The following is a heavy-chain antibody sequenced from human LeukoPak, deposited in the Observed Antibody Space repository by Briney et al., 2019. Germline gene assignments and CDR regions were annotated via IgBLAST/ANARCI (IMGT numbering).Heavy chain of an antibody. CDR3: AMGWAIFGVVTKGGFDY. D-gene: IGHD3-3*01. J-gene: IGHJ4*02. V-gene: IGHV4-39*01. Sequence: PSETLSLTCTVSGGSISSSSYYWGWIRQPPGKGLEWIGSIYYSGSTYYNPSLKSRVTISVDTSKNQFSLKLSSVTAADTAVYYCAMGWAIFGVVTKGGFDYWGQGTLVTVSS. CDR1: GGSISSSSYY. CDR2: IYYSGST.